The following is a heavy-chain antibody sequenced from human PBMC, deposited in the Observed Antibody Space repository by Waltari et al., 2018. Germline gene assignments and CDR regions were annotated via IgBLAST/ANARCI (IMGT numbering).Heavy chain of an antibody. D-gene: IGHD3-16*01. CDR1: GGSISSSSYY. J-gene: IGHJ4*02. CDR3: ARILTFRVQSPRRPELGGCDY. V-gene: IGHV4-39*01. CDR2: IYYSAST. Sequence: QLQLQESGPGLVKPSETLSLTCTVSGGSISSSSYYWGWIRQPPGKGLEWIGSIYYSASTNDNTSHKGRVTRSVDTSNNQFSLELSSVTAADTAVYYCARILTFRVQSPRRPELGGCDYWGQGTLVTVSS.